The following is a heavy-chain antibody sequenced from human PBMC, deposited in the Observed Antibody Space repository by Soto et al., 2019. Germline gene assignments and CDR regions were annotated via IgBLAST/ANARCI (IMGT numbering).Heavy chain of an antibody. V-gene: IGHV3-74*01. CDR3: TRDIGGKGAY. CDR2: IDEYGSTI. J-gene: IGHJ4*02. CDR1: GFTFSSYW. Sequence: EVQLVESGGGLVQPGGSLRLSCAASGFTFSSYWMHWVRQVPGKGLLWVSRIDEYGSTINYADSVKGRFTISRDNARNPSYLEMNSLRAEDTALYYCTRDIGGKGAYWGPGTLVTVSS. D-gene: IGHD3-10*01.